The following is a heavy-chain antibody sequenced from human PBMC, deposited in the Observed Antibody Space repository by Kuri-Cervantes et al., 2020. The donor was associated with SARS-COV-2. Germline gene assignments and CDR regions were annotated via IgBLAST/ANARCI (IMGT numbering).Heavy chain of an antibody. J-gene: IGHJ4*02. CDR2: IYHSGST. Sequence: SETLSLTCTVSGYSISSGYYWGWIRQPPGKGLEWIGSIYHSGSTYYNPSLKSRVTISVDTSKNQSSLKLSSVTAADTAVYYCARGSVVPAANDYWGQGTLVTVSS. CDR1: GYSISSGYY. CDR3: ARGSVVPAANDY. D-gene: IGHD2-2*01. V-gene: IGHV4-38-2*02.